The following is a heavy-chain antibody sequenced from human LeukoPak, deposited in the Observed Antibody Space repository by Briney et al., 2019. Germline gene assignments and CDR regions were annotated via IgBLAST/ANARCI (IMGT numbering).Heavy chain of an antibody. CDR1: GGSISSGSYY. CDR2: IYTSGST. D-gene: IGHD4-17*01. CDR3: ASLTVTTSGGY. Sequence: PSETLSLTCTVTGGSISSGSYYWSWIRQPAGKGLEWIGRIYTSGSTNYNPSLQSRVTISVDTSKNQFSLNLSSVTAADTAVYYCASLTVTTSGGYWGQGTLVTVSS. J-gene: IGHJ4*02. V-gene: IGHV4-61*02.